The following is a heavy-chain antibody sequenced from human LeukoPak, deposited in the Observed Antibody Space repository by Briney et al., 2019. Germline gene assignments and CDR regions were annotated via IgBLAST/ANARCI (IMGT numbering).Heavy chain of an antibody. Sequence: PSETLSLTCTVSGGSISSGDYYWSWIRQPPGKGLEWIGYIYYSGSTYYNPSLKSRVTISVDTSKNQFSLKLSSVTAADTAVYYCARGRKITIFEWFDPWGQGTLVTVSS. V-gene: IGHV4-30-4*01. CDR3: ARGRKITIFEWFDP. D-gene: IGHD3-3*01. J-gene: IGHJ5*02. CDR2: IYYSGST. CDR1: GGSISSGDYY.